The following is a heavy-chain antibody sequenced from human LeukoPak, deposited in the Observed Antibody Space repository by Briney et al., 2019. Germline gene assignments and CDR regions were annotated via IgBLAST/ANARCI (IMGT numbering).Heavy chain of an antibody. V-gene: IGHV1-2*02. CDR1: GYTFTSYA. CDR2: ITPSGDT. Sequence: ASGKLSCKASGYTFTSYAIRWVRQAPGQGIEWMGWITPSGDTNYPQKFQGRVAITWDTSITTAYMDLSRLTSDDTAVYYCARTFSESYYYYGMDVWGQGTTVTV. CDR3: ARTFSESYYYYGMDV. D-gene: IGHD1-26*01. J-gene: IGHJ6*02.